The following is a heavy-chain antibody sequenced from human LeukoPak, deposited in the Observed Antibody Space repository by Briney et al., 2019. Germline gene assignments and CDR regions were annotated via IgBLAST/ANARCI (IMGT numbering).Heavy chain of an antibody. D-gene: IGHD5-24*01. V-gene: IGHV3-53*01. CDR3: ARGMATILDY. CDR1: GFTVSSNY. CDR2: IYSGGRT. Sequence: PGGSLRLSCAAAGFTVSSNYMSWVRQAPGKGLEWVSVIYSGGRTYYADSVKGRFTISRDNSKNTLYLQMNSLRAEDTAVYYCARGMATILDYWGQGTLVTVSS. J-gene: IGHJ4*02.